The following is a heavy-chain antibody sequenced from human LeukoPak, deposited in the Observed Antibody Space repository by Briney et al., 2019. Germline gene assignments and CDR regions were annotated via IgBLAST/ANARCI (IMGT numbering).Heavy chain of an antibody. CDR3: ARGAAVAGLDY. J-gene: IGHJ4*02. Sequence: GGSLRLSCAASRFTFSRYWMHWVRQAPGKGLGWVSRINIDGISTGYADSVKGRFTISRDNAKNTLYLQMNSQRVEDSAVYYCARGAAVAGLDYWGQGTQVTVSS. V-gene: IGHV3-74*01. D-gene: IGHD6-13*01. CDR1: RFTFSRYW. CDR2: INIDGIST.